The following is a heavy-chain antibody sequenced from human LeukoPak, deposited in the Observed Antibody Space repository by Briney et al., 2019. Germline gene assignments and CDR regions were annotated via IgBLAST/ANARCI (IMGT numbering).Heavy chain of an antibody. J-gene: IGHJ4*02. V-gene: IGHV3-23*01. Sequence: GGSLRLSCAASGFTFSNYAMSWVRQAPGKGLEWVSAISGRGGGAYYADSVKGRFTISRDNSKNTLYLQMNSLRAEDTAVYYCAKARRVTATQSYYFDYWGQGTLVTVSS. CDR3: AKARRVTATQSYYFDY. CDR1: GFTFSNYA. CDR2: ISGRGGGA. D-gene: IGHD2-21*02.